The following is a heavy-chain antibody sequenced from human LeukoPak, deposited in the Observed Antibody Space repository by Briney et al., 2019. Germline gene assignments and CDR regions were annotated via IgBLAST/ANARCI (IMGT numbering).Heavy chain of an antibody. D-gene: IGHD6-13*01. Sequence: PGGSLRLSCAASGLAFSTYSVSWVRQAPGKGLYWVSGISASGSTYYADSVKGRFTISRDNSKNTLYLQMNSLRAEDTAVYYCAKDAAGPEYWGQGTLVTVSS. CDR2: ISASGST. CDR3: AKDAAGPEY. J-gene: IGHJ4*02. CDR1: GLAFSTYS. V-gene: IGHV3-23*01.